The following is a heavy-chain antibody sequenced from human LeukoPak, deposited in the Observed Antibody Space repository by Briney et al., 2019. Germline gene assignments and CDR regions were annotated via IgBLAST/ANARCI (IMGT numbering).Heavy chain of an antibody. J-gene: IGHJ4*02. V-gene: IGHV3-73*01. CDR3: TREYSSGWPFDF. Sequence: PGGSLRLSCAASGFTFSASAVHWVRRASGKGLEWVGRIRSKADTYTTSYAASVKGRFTISRDDSKNTAFLQLNSLKTEDTAVYYCTREYSSGWPFDFWGQGTLVTFSS. CDR1: GFTFSASA. D-gene: IGHD6-19*01. CDR2: IRSKADTYTT.